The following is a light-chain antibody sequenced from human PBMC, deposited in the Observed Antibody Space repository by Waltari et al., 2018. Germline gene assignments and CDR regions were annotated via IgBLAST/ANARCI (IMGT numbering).Light chain of an antibody. Sequence: QSALTQPASVSGSPGQSIPISSPGTNSDVCGYHYVSWYQQPPGQAPKLMIYDVSKRPSGVSNRFSGSKSGNTASLTISGLQAEDEADYYCCSYAGSSTYVFGTGTKVTVL. J-gene: IGLJ1*01. CDR3: CSYAGSSTYV. V-gene: IGLV2-23*02. CDR2: DVS. CDR1: NSDVCGYHY.